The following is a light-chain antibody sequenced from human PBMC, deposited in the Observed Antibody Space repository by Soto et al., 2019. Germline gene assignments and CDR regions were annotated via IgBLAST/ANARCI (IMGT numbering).Light chain of an antibody. CDR3: QQYYSYPQT. V-gene: IGKV1-8*01. CDR1: QGISSY. CDR2: AAS. J-gene: IGKJ1*01. Sequence: AIRMTQSPSLLSASTGDRVTITCRASQGISSYLAWYQQKSGKAPKLLIYAASTLQSGVASRFRGSISGTDFSLSIRCLQSEDFSTYYCQQYYSYPQTFVQGTKVEIK.